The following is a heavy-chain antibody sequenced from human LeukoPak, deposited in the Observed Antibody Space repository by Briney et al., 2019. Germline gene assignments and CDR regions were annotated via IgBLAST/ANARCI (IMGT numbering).Heavy chain of an antibody. J-gene: IGHJ3*02. Sequence: GGSLRLSCVASGFTFSSNYMSWVRQAPGKGLEWVSVIYSGDSTYYSDSVKGRFTISRDNSKNKLYLQMNSLRDEDTAVYYCARSGDYYDSRGAFDIWGQGTMVTVSS. D-gene: IGHD3-22*01. CDR2: IYSGDST. CDR3: ARSGDYYDSRGAFDI. CDR1: GFTFSSNY. V-gene: IGHV3-53*01.